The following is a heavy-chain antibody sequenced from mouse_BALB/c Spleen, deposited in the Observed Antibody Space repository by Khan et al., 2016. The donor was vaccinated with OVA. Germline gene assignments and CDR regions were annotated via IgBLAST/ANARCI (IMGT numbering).Heavy chain of an antibody. CDR2: IWTGGIT. J-gene: IGHJ3*01. CDR1: GFSLSNYG. CDR3: AGSYDYDVGGFAY. Sequence: QVQLKESGPGLVAPSQSLSITCTVSGFSLSNYGVHWVRQPPGKGLEWLGVIWTGGITNYNSALMSRLSISKDNSKSQVYLKMNRPQTDDTAIYYCAGSYDYDVGGFAYWGQGTLVTVSA. D-gene: IGHD2-4*01. V-gene: IGHV2-9*02.